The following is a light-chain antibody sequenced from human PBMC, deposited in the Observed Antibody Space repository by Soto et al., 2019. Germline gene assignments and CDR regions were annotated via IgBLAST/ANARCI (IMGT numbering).Light chain of an antibody. J-gene: IGLJ2*01. CDR3: TSYTISNTLV. Sequence: QSVLTQPASVSGSPGQSITISCTGTSSDVGGYNYVSWYQQHPGRAPELVIYGVTNRPSGVSNRFSGSKSGNTASLTISGLQAEDEADYYCTSYTISNTLVFGGGTKLTVL. V-gene: IGLV2-14*01. CDR2: GVT. CDR1: SSDVGGYNY.